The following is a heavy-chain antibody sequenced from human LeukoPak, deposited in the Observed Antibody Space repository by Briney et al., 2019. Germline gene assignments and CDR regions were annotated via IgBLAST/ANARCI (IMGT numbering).Heavy chain of an antibody. J-gene: IGHJ4*02. V-gene: IGHV3-23*01. CDR3: AKGASTWDF. Sequence: GGSLRLSCAASGFTFSNSAMSWVRQAPGKGLEWVSAITASGDTTYYAASVRGRFTISRDNSKNTLYLQMSSLRDEDTAVYCCAKGASTWDFWGQGTLVTVSS. CDR1: GFTFSNSA. CDR2: ITASGDTT.